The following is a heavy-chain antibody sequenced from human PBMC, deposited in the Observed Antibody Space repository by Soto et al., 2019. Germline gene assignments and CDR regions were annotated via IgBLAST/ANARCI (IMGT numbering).Heavy chain of an antibody. J-gene: IGHJ6*02. CDR2: IFDAVTT. CDR3: AINADV. V-gene: IGHV4-59*08. Sequence: QVQLLESGPGLVKPSETLSLICTVSGASIRGHFWSWVRQPPGKGLEWIGYIFDAVTTSYSPSLKSRVTISVDTSKNQLSLRLSSVTAADTAVYFCAINADVWGQGTTVTVSS. CDR1: GASIRGHF.